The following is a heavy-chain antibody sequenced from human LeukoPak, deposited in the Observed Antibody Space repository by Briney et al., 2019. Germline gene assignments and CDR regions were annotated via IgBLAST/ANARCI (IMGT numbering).Heavy chain of an antibody. CDR2: ISGSGGST. V-gene: IGHV3-23*01. Sequence: PGGSLTLSCAASGFTFSSCAMSRVRQAPGKALEWVSAISGSGGSTYYADSVKGRFTISRDNSKNTLYLQMNSLRAEDTAVYYRAKIRIRYLPFDYWGQGTLATVSS. CDR1: GFTFSSCA. CDR3: AKIRIRYLPFDY. D-gene: IGHD2-8*01. J-gene: IGHJ4*02.